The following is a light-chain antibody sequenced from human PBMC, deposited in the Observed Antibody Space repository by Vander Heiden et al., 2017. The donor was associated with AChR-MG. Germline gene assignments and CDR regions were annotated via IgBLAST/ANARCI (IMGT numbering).Light chain of an antibody. CDR1: QSVSIN. CDR2: DAS. CDR3: HQRWSWPPT. V-gene: IGKV3-11*01. Sequence: EIVLTQSPATLSLSPGERATLSCRASQSVSINLSWHQQRPGQAPRLLIYDASTSGTRIPASFSGCGTGTDFTLTSSSREPEDFAVYYCHQRWSWPPTFGGGTKVEIK. J-gene: IGKJ4*01.